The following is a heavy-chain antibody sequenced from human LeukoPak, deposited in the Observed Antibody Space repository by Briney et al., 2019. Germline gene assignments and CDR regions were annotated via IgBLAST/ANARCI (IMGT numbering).Heavy chain of an antibody. Sequence: SETLSLTCSVSGGSISNYYWTWIQQPPGNGLEWIGFISYCGNTNYNPSLKSRVTISLDTSKNQFSLKLISVTAADTAVYYCARGVGSGYTDYWGQGALVTVSS. V-gene: IGHV4-59*01. J-gene: IGHJ4*02. CDR1: GGSISNYY. D-gene: IGHD3-22*01. CDR2: ISYCGNT. CDR3: ARGVGSGYTDY.